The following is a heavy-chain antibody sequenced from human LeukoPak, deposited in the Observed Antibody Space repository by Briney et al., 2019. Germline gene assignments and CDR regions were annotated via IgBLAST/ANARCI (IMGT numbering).Heavy chain of an antibody. CDR3: ASFLIRDETGPGY. CDR2: INTDTGNP. D-gene: IGHD3-10*01. V-gene: IGHV7-4-1*02. CDR1: GYTFTSYG. Sequence: ASVKVSCKASGYTFTSYGISWVRQAPGQGLEWMGWINTDTGNPTYAQGFTGRFVFSLDTSLSTAYLQISSLKAEDTAVYYCASFLIRDETGPGYWGQGTLVTVSS. J-gene: IGHJ4*02.